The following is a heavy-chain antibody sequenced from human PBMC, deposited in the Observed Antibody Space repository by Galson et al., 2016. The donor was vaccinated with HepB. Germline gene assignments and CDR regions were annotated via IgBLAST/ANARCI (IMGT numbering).Heavy chain of an antibody. V-gene: IGHV4-34*01. CDR2: IHHTGST. CDR3: ARGRFLGV. CDR1: GGSFSGYY. J-gene: IGHJ6*02. Sequence: LSLTCAVHGGSFSGYYWNWIRQSPGKGLEWIGEIHHTGSTNYNPSLNSRISISMDMSKTQFSLNLITVNAADTSVYYCARGRFLGVWGQGTTVTVSS.